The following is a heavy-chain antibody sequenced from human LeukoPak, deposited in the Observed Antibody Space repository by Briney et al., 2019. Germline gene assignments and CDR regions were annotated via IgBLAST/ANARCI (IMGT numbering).Heavy chain of an antibody. CDR1: GFTFSSYS. J-gene: IGHJ5*02. V-gene: IGHV3-21*01. CDR3: ARDDEVTAAGTLGDNWFDP. D-gene: IGHD6-13*01. Sequence: GGSLRLSYAASGFTFSSYSMNWVRQAPGKGLEWVSSISSSSSYIYYADSVEGRFTISRDNAKNSLYLQMNSLRAEDTAVYYCARDDEVTAAGTLGDNWFDPWGQGTLVTVSS. CDR2: ISSSSSYI.